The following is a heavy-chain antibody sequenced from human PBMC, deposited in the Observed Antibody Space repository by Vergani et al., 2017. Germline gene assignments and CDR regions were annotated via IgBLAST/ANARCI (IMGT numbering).Heavy chain of an antibody. CDR1: GFTFSSYG. CDR2: IWYDGSNK. J-gene: IGHJ6*02. Sequence: QVQLVESGGGVVQPGRSLRLSCAASGFTFSSYGMHWVRQAPGKGLEWVAVIWYDGSNKYYADSVKGRFTISRDNSKNTLYLQMNSLRAEDTAVYYCAKGSRVRGVIRYYYYYGMDVWGQGTTVTVSS. CDR3: AKGSRVRGVIRYYYYYGMDV. V-gene: IGHV3-33*06. D-gene: IGHD3-10*01.